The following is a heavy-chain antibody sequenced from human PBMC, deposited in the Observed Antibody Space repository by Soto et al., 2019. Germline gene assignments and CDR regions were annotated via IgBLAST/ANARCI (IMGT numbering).Heavy chain of an antibody. D-gene: IGHD1-1*01. V-gene: IGHV4-31*03. J-gene: IGHJ6*01. CDR3: ARDRGFNRNDADYYGMDV. CDR2: VYYSGST. CDR1: GDSISSAGYY. Sequence: QVQLQESGPGVVKPSQTLSLTCTVSGDSISSAGYYWTWIRQHPVKGLEWIGHVYYSGSTYYNPSLKSRVTISIDTTKNQFSLNLRSATAADTALYFCARDRGFNRNDADYYGMDVW.